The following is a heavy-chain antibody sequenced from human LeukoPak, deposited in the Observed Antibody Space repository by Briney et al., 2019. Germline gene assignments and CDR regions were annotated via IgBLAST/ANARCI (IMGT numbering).Heavy chain of an antibody. V-gene: IGHV3-23*01. CDR1: GFTFSSYA. CDR2: ISGSGGST. Sequence: GGSLRLSCAASGFTFSSYAMSWVRQAPGKGLEWVSAISGSGGSTYYADSVKGRFTISRDNSKNTLYLQMNSLRAEDTGIYYCAKGGHYSFFDYWGQGTLVTVSS. D-gene: IGHD4-11*01. J-gene: IGHJ4*02. CDR3: AKGGHYSFFDY.